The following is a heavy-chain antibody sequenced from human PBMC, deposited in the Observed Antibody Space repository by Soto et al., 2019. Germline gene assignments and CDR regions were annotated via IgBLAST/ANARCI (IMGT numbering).Heavy chain of an antibody. J-gene: IGHJ3*02. V-gene: IGHV1-69*13. CDR1: GGTFSSYA. CDR2: IIPIFGTA. Sequence: ASVKVSCKASGGTFSSYAISWVRQAPGQGLEWMGGIIPIFGTANYAQKFQGRVTITADESTSTAYMELSSLRSEGTAVCYCASAPALVDSSGYYRRARNAFDIWGQGTMVTVSS. CDR3: ASAPALVDSSGYYRRARNAFDI. D-gene: IGHD3-22*01.